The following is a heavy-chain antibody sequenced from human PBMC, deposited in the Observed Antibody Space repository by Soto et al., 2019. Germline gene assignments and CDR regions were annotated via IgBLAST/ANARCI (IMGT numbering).Heavy chain of an antibody. CDR3: ARASRGDYCIGAACYADY. J-gene: IGHJ4*02. CDR2: VSAYSGDT. Sequence: QVQLVQSGAEVKKPGASVKVSCKASGYTFSNSGISWVRQAPGQGLEWMGWVSAYSGDTNYAQNLQGRVTMTTDTSTSTTYMELRSLRSDDTAVYYCARASRGDYCIGAACYADYWGQGTLVTVSS. V-gene: IGHV1-18*01. D-gene: IGHD2-15*01. CDR1: GYTFSNSG.